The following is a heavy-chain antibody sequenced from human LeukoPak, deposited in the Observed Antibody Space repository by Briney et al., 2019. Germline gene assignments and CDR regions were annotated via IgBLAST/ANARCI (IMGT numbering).Heavy chain of an antibody. J-gene: IGHJ5*02. CDR1: GFTFSSYA. Sequence: GGSLRLSCAASGFTFSSYAMSWVHQAPGKGLEWVSAISGSGGSTYYADSVKGRFTISRDNSKNTLYLQMNSLRAEDTAVYYCAKVVAVAGLGPWGQGTLVTVSS. CDR2: ISGSGGST. V-gene: IGHV3-23*01. D-gene: IGHD6-19*01. CDR3: AKVVAVAGLGP.